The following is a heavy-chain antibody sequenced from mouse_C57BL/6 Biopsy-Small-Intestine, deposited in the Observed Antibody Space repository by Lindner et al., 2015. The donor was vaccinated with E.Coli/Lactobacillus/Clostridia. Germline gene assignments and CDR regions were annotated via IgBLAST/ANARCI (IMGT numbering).Heavy chain of an antibody. D-gene: IGHD4-1*01. CDR3: ARTGTRYYFDY. V-gene: IGHV1-54*01. J-gene: IGHJ2*01. CDR1: GYAFTNYL. Sequence: VQLQESGAELVRPGTSVKVSCKASGYAFTNYLIEWVKQRPGQGLEWIGVINPGSGGTNYNEKFKGKATLTADKSSSTAYMQLSSLTSEDSAVYFCARTGTRYYFDYWGQGTTLTVSS. CDR2: INPGSGGT.